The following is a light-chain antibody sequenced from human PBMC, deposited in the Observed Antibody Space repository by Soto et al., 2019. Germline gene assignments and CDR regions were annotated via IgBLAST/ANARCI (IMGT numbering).Light chain of an antibody. V-gene: IGKV1-27*01. J-gene: IGKJ4*01. Sequence: DIQMTQSPSSLSASVGDRVTITCRASQGIGNSLAWYQQRPGKPPKLLISAASTLHSGVPSRFSGSGSGTEFTLSIRSLQPEDVASYYCQNYNKAPFAFGGGTKVEI. CDR1: QGIGNS. CDR3: QNYNKAPFA. CDR2: AAS.